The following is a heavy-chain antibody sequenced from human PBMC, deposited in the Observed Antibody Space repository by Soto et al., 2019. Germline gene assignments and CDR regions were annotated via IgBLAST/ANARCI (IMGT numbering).Heavy chain of an antibody. J-gene: IGHJ4*02. V-gene: IGHV4-4*02. CDR3: ARGSEAAADVYYFDY. CDR2: IYHSGST. D-gene: IGHD6-13*01. Sequence: QVQLQESGPGLVKPSGTLSLTCAVSGGSISSSNWWSWVRQPPGKGLEWIGEIYHSGSTNYNPSLKSRVTLSVDKSKNQFSLKLSSVTAADTAVYYCARGSEAAADVYYFDYWGQGTLVTVSS. CDR1: GGSISSSNW.